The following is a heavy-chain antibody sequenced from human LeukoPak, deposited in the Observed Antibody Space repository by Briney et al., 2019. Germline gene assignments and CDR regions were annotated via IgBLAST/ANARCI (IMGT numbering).Heavy chain of an antibody. J-gene: IGHJ3*02. CDR2: ISYDGSNK. CDR1: GFPFSSYS. CDR3: AKGGGAGTGYAFDI. V-gene: IGHV3-30*04. Sequence: GGSLRLSCAASGFPFSSYSMHWVRQAPGKGLEWVAVISYDGSNKYYADSVKGRFTISRDNSKNTLYLQMNSLRAEDTAVYYCAKGGGAGTGYAFDIWGQGTMVTVSS. D-gene: IGHD6-13*01.